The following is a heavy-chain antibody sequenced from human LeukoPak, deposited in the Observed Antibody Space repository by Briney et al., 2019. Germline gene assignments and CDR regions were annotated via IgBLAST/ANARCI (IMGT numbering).Heavy chain of an antibody. CDR2: INPSGGST. Sequence: ASVKVSCKASGYTFTSYYMHWVRQAPGQGLEWMGIINPSGGSTSYAQKFQGRVTMTRDTSTSTVYMELSSLRSEDTAVYYCARAGDYVWGSYRPIAAPFDYWGQGTLVTVSS. J-gene: IGHJ4*02. CDR1: GYTFTSYY. V-gene: IGHV1-46*01. D-gene: IGHD3-16*02. CDR3: ARAGDYVWGSYRPIAAPFDY.